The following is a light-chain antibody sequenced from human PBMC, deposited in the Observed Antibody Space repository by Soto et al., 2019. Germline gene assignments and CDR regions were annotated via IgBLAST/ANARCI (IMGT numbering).Light chain of an antibody. CDR2: EVS. V-gene: IGLV2-14*01. J-gene: IGLJ2*01. CDR3: SSYTSSNTLV. Sequence: QSALTQRASVSGSPGQSITISCTGTSSDVGAYNYVSWYQQHPGKAPKLMIFEVSDRPSGVSNRFSGSKSGNTASLTISGLQAEDEADYYCSSYTSSNTLVFGGGTKLTVL. CDR1: SSDVGAYNY.